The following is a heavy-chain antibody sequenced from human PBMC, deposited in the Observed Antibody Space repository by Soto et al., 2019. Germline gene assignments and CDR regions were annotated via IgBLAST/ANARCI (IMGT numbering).Heavy chain of an antibody. Sequence: EVQLVESGGGLVQPGGSLRLSCAASGFIFSGHWMGWVRQAPGKGLEWVAHINKDGSEVKYVDSVKGRFLAYRDNAKNSLYLQTSSLRAEDTAVYFCTRHGCFTFDYWGQGSLVTVSS. CDR1: GFIFSGHW. J-gene: IGHJ4*02. D-gene: IGHD2-21*01. CDR2: INKDGSEV. V-gene: IGHV3-7*01. CDR3: TRHGCFTFDY.